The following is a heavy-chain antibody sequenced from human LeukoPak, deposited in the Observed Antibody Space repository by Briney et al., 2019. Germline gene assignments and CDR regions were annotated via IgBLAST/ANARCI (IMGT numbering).Heavy chain of an antibody. V-gene: IGHV1-2*02. Sequence: GASVNVSCKTFGYTFTAYYVHWMRQSPGQRLEWMGWINPKSGDTEYAQNFNGRVTMTRDSSIATAYMSMNTLSPDDTAVYYCARDRGPSYDSGIYYQYYFQYWGQGTLVAVSS. CDR3: ARDRGPSYDSGIYYQYYFQY. CDR1: GYTFTAYY. D-gene: IGHD3-10*01. CDR2: INPKSGDT. J-gene: IGHJ4*02.